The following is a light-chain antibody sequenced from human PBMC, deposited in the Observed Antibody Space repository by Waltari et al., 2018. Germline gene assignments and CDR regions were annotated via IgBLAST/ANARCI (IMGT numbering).Light chain of an antibody. V-gene: IGKV3-20*01. CDR1: QSVSSSY. CDR3: QQYGSSLYT. CDR2: GAS. Sequence: ENVLTQSPGTLSLSPGEGATLSCRASQSVSSSYLAWYQQKPGQAPRLLIYGASSRATGIPDRFSGSGSGTDFTLTISRLEPEDFAVYYCQQYGSSLYTFGQGTKLEIK. J-gene: IGKJ2*01.